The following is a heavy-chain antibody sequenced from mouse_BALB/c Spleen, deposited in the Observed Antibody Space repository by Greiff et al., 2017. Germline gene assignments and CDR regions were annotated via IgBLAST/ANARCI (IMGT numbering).Heavy chain of an antibody. Sequence: EVMLVESGGGLVKLGGSLKLSCAASGFTFSSYYMSWVRQTPEKRLELVAAINSNGGSTYYPDTVKGRFTISRDNAKNTLYLQMSSLKSEDTALYYCARRGYVYAMDYWGQGTSVTVSS. V-gene: IGHV5-6-2*01. D-gene: IGHD2-2*01. CDR1: GFTFSSYY. J-gene: IGHJ4*01. CDR2: INSNGGST. CDR3: ARRGYVYAMDY.